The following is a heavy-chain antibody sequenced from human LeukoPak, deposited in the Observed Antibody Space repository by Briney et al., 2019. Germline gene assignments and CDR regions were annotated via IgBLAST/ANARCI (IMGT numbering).Heavy chain of an antibody. CDR3: ARVPADY. J-gene: IGHJ4*02. CDR1: GFTFSTYS. D-gene: IGHD2-2*01. Sequence: GGSLRLSCAASGFTFSTYSMNWVRQAPGEGLEWVSSISGSSSYIYYADSVKGRFTISRDNAKNSLYLQMNSLRAEDTAVYYCARVPADYWGQGTLVTVSS. V-gene: IGHV3-21*01. CDR2: ISGSSSYI.